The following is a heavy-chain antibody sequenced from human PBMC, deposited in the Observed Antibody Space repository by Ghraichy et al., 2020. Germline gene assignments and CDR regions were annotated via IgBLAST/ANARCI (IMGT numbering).Heavy chain of an antibody. V-gene: IGHV3-9*01. CDR2: ISWNSGSI. CDR3: AKDNGVRAFDI. Sequence: GGSLRLSCAASGFTFDDYAMHWVRQAPGKGLEWVSGISWNSGSIGYADSVKGRFTISRDNAKNSLYLQMNSLRAEDTALYYCAKDNGVRAFDIWGQGTMVTVSS. CDR1: GFTFDDYA. J-gene: IGHJ3*02. D-gene: IGHD3-16*01.